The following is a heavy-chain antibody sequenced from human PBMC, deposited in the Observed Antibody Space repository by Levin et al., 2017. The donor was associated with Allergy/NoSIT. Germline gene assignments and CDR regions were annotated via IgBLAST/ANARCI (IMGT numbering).Heavy chain of an antibody. Sequence: GGSLRLSCAASGFTFSSYAMSWVRQAPGKGLEWVSAISGSGGSTYYADSVKGRFTISRDNSKNTLYLQMNSLRAEDTAVYYCAKASMGRSGYYSFDYWGQGTLVTVSS. CDR3: AKASMGRSGYYSFDY. CDR1: GFTFSSYA. D-gene: IGHD3-22*01. CDR2: ISGSGGST. J-gene: IGHJ4*02. V-gene: IGHV3-23*01.